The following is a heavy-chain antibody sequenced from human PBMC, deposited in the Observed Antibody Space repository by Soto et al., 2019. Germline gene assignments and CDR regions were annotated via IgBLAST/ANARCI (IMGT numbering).Heavy chain of an antibody. CDR1: GFTFSSYA. CDR2: ISGSGGST. V-gene: IGHV3-23*01. J-gene: IGHJ2*01. Sequence: EVQLLESGGGLVQPGGSLRLSCAASGFTFSSYAMSWVRQAPGKGLEWVSAISGSGGSTYYADSVKGRFTISRDNSKNTLYLQMNSLRAEDTAVYYCANSPSGYCSGGSCYFYWYFDLWGRGTLVTVSS. CDR3: ANSPSGYCSGGSCYFYWYFDL. D-gene: IGHD2-15*01.